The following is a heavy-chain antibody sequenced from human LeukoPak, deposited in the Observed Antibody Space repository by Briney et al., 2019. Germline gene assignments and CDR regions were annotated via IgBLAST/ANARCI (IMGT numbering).Heavy chain of an antibody. Sequence: ASVKVSCKASGGTFSNYAITWVRQAPGQGLEWMGGIIPIFGTANYAQKFRGRVTITADKSTRTAYMDLSSLRSEDTAVYYCALHGSYRGYFDYWGQGTVVTVSS. J-gene: IGHJ4*02. V-gene: IGHV1-69*06. CDR1: GGTFSNYA. D-gene: IGHD1-26*01. CDR2: IIPIFGTA. CDR3: ALHGSYRGYFDY.